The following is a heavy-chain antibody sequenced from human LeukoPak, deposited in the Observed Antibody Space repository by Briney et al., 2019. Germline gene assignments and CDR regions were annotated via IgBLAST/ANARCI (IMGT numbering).Heavy chain of an antibody. CDR2: IYYSGST. J-gene: IGHJ3*02. D-gene: IGHD1-26*01. V-gene: IGHV4-59*08. CDR3: ARLPQTNIVGAYGAFDI. CDR1: GGSISSYY. Sequence: PSETLSLTCTVSGGSISSYYWSWIRQPPGKGLEWIGYIYYSGSTNYNPSLKSRVTISVDTSKNQFSLKLSSVTAADTAVYYCARLPQTNIVGAYGAFDIWGQGTMVTVSS.